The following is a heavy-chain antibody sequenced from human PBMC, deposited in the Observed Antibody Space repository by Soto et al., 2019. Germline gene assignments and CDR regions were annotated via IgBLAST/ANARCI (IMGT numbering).Heavy chain of an antibody. Sequence: QVQLQESGPGLVKPSDTLSLTCAVSGYSISSSNWWGWIRQPPGKGLEWIGYIYYSGTTYYNPSLNDRVTMSVDTSMNRFAPELTSVTAVDTAVSYWASSEVQGPIDYWGQGPLVTVAS. V-gene: IGHV4-28*01. CDR1: GYSISSSNW. CDR2: IYYSGTT. CDR3: ASSEVQGPIDY. J-gene: IGHJ4*02. D-gene: IGHD1-26*01.